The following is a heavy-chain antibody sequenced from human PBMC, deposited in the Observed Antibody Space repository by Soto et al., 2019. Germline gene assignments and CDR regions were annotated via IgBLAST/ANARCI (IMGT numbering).Heavy chain of an antibody. J-gene: IGHJ4*02. CDR3: AKDGELAIVVVITYYFDY. V-gene: IGHV3-23*01. Sequence: PGGSLRLSCAASGFTFSSYAMSWVRQAPGKGLEWVSAISGSGGSTYYADSVKGRFTISRDNSKNTLYLQMNSLRAEDTAVYYCAKDGELAIVVVITYYFDYWGQGTLVTVSS. CDR1: GFTFSSYA. D-gene: IGHD3-22*01. CDR2: ISGSGGST.